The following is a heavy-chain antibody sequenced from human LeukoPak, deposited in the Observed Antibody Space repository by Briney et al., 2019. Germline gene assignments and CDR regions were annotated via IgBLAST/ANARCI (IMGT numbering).Heavy chain of an antibody. CDR3: AKEYSLGVGWELLRYYYYYYMDV. CDR1: GFSFSSYS. Sequence: PGGSLRLSCAASGFSFSSYSMNWVRQAPGKGLEWVSSISSSSSYIYYADSVKGRFTISRDNSKNTLYLQMNSLRAEDTAVYYCAKEYSLGVGWELLRYYYYYYMDVWGKGTTVTISS. J-gene: IGHJ6*03. CDR2: ISSSSSYI. D-gene: IGHD1-26*01. V-gene: IGHV3-21*01.